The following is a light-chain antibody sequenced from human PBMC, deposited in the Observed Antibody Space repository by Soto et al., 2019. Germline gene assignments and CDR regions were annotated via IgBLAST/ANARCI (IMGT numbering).Light chain of an antibody. CDR3: QQNYDTPT. Sequence: IQMTQSPSSLSASVGDRVTITCRASQSISSSLNWYQQKPGQAPKLLIYAASDLQSGVPSRFSGSGSGTDFTLTISHLQPADFATYYWQQNYDTPTFGGGTRVELK. CDR1: QSISSS. CDR2: AAS. V-gene: IGKV1-39*01. J-gene: IGKJ4*01.